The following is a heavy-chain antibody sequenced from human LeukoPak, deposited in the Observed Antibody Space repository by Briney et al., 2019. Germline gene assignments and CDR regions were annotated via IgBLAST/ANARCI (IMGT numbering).Heavy chain of an antibody. J-gene: IGHJ4*02. CDR3: AKDDSYCSSTSCYTTFDY. Sequence: GSLRLSCAASGFTFSSYAMSWVRQAPGKGLEWVSAISGSGGSTYYADSVKDRFTISRDNSKNTLYLQMNSLRAEDTAVYYCAKDDSYCSSTSCYTTFDYWGQGTLVTVSS. D-gene: IGHD2-2*02. V-gene: IGHV3-23*01. CDR1: GFTFSSYA. CDR2: ISGSGGST.